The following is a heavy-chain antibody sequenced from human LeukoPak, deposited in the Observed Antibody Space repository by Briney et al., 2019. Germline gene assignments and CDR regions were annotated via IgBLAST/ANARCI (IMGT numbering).Heavy chain of an antibody. Sequence: PSETLSLTCTVSGGSISSYYWSWIRQPPGKGLEWIGNIYYSGSTNYNPSLKSRVTISVDTSKNQFSLKLSSVTAADTAVYYGTRGSIAYYYMDGWGKGTTVTISS. CDR2: IYYSGST. D-gene: IGHD3-22*01. CDR1: GGSISSYY. V-gene: IGHV4-59*01. J-gene: IGHJ6*03. CDR3: TRGSIAYYYMDG.